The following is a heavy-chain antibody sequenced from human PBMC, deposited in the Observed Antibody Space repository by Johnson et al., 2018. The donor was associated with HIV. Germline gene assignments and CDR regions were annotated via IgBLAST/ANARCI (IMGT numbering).Heavy chain of an antibody. CDR2: INWNGGST. Sequence: VQLVESGGGAVRPGGSLRLSCAASGFSIDDYGMSWARQAPGKGLEWVSGINWNGGSTGYADSVKGRFTISRDNAKNSLYLQMNSLRAEDTAVYYCARGSYYHYGDAFDIWGQGTMVTVSS. CDR1: GFSIDDYG. D-gene: IGHD3-10*01. V-gene: IGHV3-20*04. CDR3: ARGSYYHYGDAFDI. J-gene: IGHJ3*02.